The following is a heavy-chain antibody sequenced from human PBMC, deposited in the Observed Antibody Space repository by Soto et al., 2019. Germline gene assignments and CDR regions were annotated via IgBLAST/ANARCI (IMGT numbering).Heavy chain of an antibody. J-gene: IGHJ6*04. D-gene: IGHD3-16*01. CDR1: GFTFSDHY. CDR2: TRNKANSYTT. Sequence: GGSLRLSCAASGFTFSDHYMDWVRQAPGKGLEWVGRTRNKANSYTTEYAASVKGRFTISRDDSKNSLYLQMNSLKTEDTAVYYGVGGGGAPNGGGNYYSGREVWGKGTTVTVS. V-gene: IGHV3-72*01. CDR3: VGGGGAPNGGGNYYSGREV.